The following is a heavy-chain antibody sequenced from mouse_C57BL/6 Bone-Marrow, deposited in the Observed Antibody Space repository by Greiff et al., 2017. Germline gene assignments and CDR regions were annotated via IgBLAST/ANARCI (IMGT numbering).Heavy chain of an antibody. J-gene: IGHJ3*01. V-gene: IGHV1-64*01. CDR3: ARSRIPLAY. CDR1: GYTFTSYW. Sequence: QVQLKQPGAELVKPGASVKLSCKASGYTFTSYWMHWVKQRPGQGLEWIGMIHPNSGSTNYNEKFKSKATLTVDKSSSTACMQLSSLTSEDSAVYYCARSRIPLAYWGQGTLVTVSA. CDR2: IHPNSGST.